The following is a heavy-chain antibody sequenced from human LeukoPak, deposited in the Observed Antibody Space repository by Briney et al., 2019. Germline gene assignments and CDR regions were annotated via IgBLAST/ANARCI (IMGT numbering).Heavy chain of an antibody. D-gene: IGHD1-14*01. V-gene: IGHV4-34*08. CDR1: GFTFSTST. CDR3: AIIRREA. Sequence: ESLRLSCEASGFTFSTSTMHWVRQAPGKGLEWIGEINHSGSTNYNPSLKSRVTISVDTSKNQFSLKLSSVTAADTAVYYCAIIRREAWGQGTLVTVSS. J-gene: IGHJ4*02. CDR2: INHSGST.